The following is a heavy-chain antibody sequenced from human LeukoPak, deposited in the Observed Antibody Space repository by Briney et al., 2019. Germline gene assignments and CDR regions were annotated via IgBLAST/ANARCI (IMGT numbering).Heavy chain of an antibody. CDR3: AREESSSPNWFDP. D-gene: IGHD2-2*01. J-gene: IGHJ5*02. CDR1: GYTFTGYY. Sequence: ASVKVSCKASGYTFTGYYMHWVRQAPGQGLEWMGWINPNSGGTNYAQKFQGRVTMTRDTSITTAYMELSTLRSDDTAVYYRAREESSSPNWFDPWGQGTLVTVSS. V-gene: IGHV1-2*02. CDR2: INPNSGGT.